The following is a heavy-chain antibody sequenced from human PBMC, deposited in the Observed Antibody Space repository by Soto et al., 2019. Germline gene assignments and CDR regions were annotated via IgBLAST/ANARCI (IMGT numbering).Heavy chain of an antibody. Sequence: EVRMVESGGGLVQPGGSLRLSCAASGVTVGNNDMSWVRQAPGKGLEWVSVTYSGADTRYADSVKGRFTMSRDSTKNAVYLQMDSLRAEDTAVYFCARNVPVTALGYWGQGSLVTVSS. D-gene: IGHD4-17*01. CDR1: GVTVGNND. CDR2: TYSGADT. CDR3: ARNVPVTALGY. V-gene: IGHV3-66*01. J-gene: IGHJ4*02.